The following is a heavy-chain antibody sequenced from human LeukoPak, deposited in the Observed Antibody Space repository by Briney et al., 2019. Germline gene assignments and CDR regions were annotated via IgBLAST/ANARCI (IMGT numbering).Heavy chain of an antibody. CDR3: ARVTAARGYYYYYMDV. CDR2: ISAYNGNT. J-gene: IGHJ6*03. V-gene: IGHV1-18*01. CDR1: GYTFTSYG. D-gene: IGHD6-6*01. Sequence: ASVKVSCKASGYTFTSYGISWVRQAPGQGLEWMGWISAYNGNTNYAQKLQGRVTMTTDTSTSTAYMELRSLRSDDTAVYYCARVTAARGYYYYYMDVWGRGTTVTVS.